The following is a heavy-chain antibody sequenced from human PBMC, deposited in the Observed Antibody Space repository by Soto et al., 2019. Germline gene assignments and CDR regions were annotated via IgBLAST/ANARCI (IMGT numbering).Heavy chain of an antibody. D-gene: IGHD2-15*01. V-gene: IGHV4-39*01. CDR3: ASRYCSGGSCYRHYYYYGMDV. CDR2: IYNSGST. CDR1: GGSISSSSYY. Sequence: QLQLQESGPGLVKPSETLSLTCTVSGGSISSSSYYWGWIRQPPGKGLEWIGSIYNSGSTYYNPSLTSRVTISVDTSKNQFSLKLSSVTAADTAVYYCASRYCSGGSCYRHYYYYGMDVWGQGTTVTVSS. J-gene: IGHJ6*02.